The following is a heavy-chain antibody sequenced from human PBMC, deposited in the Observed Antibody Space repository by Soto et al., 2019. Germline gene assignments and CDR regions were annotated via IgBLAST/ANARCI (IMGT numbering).Heavy chain of an antibody. V-gene: IGHV4-59*08. J-gene: IGHJ5*02. CDR2: IYYSGST. CDR3: ARRYCSSTSCYNWFDP. CDR1: GGSISSYY. D-gene: IGHD2-2*01. Sequence: QVQLQESGPGLVKPSETLSLTCTVSGGSISSYYWSWIRQPPGKGLEWIGYIYYSGSTNYNPSLKCPVTTSVDTSKNQFSLKLSSVPAADTAVYYCARRYCSSTSCYNWFDPWGQGTLVTVSS.